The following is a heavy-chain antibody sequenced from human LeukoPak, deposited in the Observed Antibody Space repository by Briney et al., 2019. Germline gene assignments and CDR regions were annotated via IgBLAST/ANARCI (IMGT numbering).Heavy chain of an antibody. Sequence: GGSLRLSCAASGFTFSSYAMSWVRQAPGKGLEWVSATSGSGGSTYCADSVKGRFTISRDNSKNTLYLQMNSLRAEDTAVYYCAKDPRYSYGYWGQGTLVTVSS. V-gene: IGHV3-23*01. CDR1: GFTFSSYA. J-gene: IGHJ4*02. CDR3: AKDPRYSYGY. CDR2: TSGSGGST. D-gene: IGHD5-18*01.